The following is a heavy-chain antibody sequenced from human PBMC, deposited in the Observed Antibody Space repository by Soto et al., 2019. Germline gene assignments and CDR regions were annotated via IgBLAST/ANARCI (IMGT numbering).Heavy chain of an antibody. D-gene: IGHD6-19*01. V-gene: IGHV3-30-3*01. Sequence: QVQLVESGGGVGHPGRSLRLSCAASGFTFSSYAMHWVREAPGKGLEWVAVISYDGSNKYYADSVKGRFTISRDNSKNTLYLQMNSLRAEDTAVYYCAIDFSSDSSGWLSYWGQGTLVTVSS. CDR1: GFTFSSYA. CDR3: AIDFSSDSSGWLSY. J-gene: IGHJ4*02. CDR2: ISYDGSNK.